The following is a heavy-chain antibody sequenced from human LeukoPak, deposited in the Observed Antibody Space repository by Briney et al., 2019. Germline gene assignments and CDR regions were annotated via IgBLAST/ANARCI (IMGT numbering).Heavy chain of an antibody. D-gene: IGHD6-13*01. CDR2: ISSSSSYI. J-gene: IGHJ4*02. V-gene: IGHV3-21*01. CDR1: GFTFSSYS. Sequence: PGGSLRLSCAASGFTFSSYSMNWVRPAPGKGLEWVSSISSSSSYIYYADSVKGRFTISRDNAKNSLYLQMNSLRAEDTAVYYCARDRPHPVYIAAAGTLDYWGQGTLVTVSS. CDR3: ARDRPHPVYIAAAGTLDY.